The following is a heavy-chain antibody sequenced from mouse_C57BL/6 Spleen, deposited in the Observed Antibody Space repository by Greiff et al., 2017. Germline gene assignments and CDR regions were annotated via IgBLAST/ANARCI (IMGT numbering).Heavy chain of an antibody. D-gene: IGHD1-1*01. J-gene: IGHJ3*01. Sequence: EVQRVESGGGLVKPGGSLKLSCAASGFTFSSYAMSWVRQTPEKRLEWVATISDGGSYTYYPDNVKGRFTISRDNAKNNLYLQMSHLKSEDTAMYYCARRPALYGWFAYWGQGTLVTVSA. V-gene: IGHV5-4*01. CDR2: ISDGGSYT. CDR3: ARRPALYGWFAY. CDR1: GFTFSSYA.